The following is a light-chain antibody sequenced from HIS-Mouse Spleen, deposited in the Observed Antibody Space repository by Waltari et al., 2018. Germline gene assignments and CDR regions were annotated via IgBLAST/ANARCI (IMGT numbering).Light chain of an antibody. V-gene: IGLV2-14*03. CDR2: DVS. J-gene: IGLJ1*01. Sequence: QSALTQPASVSGSPGQSITISCTGTSSDVGGYNYVSWYQQHPGKAPTLMIYDVSNRPSGVSNRFSGSKSGNTASLTISGLQAEDEADYYCSSYTSSSTYVFGTGTKVTAL. CDR1: SSDVGGYNY. CDR3: SSYTSSSTYV.